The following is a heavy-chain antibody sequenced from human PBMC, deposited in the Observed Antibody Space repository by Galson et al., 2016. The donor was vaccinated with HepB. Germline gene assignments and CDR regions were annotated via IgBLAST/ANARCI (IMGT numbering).Heavy chain of an antibody. CDR3: AREMHGSGSYGALDY. CDR2: IWYDGNNK. CDR1: GFTFSSYA. D-gene: IGHD3-10*01. Sequence: SLRLSCAASGFTFSSYAMHWVRQAPGKGLEWVTVIWYDGNNKYYADSVKGRFTISRDNSKNTLYLQMNGLRAEDTAMYYCAREMHGSGSYGALDYWGQGTLVTVSS. J-gene: IGHJ4*02. V-gene: IGHV3-30*04.